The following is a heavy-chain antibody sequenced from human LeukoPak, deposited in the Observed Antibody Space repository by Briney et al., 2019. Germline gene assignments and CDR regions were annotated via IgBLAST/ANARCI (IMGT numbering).Heavy chain of an antibody. J-gene: IGHJ5*02. CDR1: GVSISSSDYF. CDR2: MNIDGST. CDR3: ARTGGSGSYYPNWFDP. V-gene: IGHV4-61*02. Sequence: SETLSLTCTVSGVSISSSDYFWSWIRQPAGKGLEWIGRMNIDGSTNYNPSLQSRVTSSLDTSKNQFSLKLSSVTAADAAVYYCARTGGSGSYYPNWFDPWGQGTLVTVSS. D-gene: IGHD3-10*01.